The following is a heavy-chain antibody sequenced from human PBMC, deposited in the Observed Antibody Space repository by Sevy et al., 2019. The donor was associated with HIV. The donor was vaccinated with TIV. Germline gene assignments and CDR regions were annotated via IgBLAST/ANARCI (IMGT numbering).Heavy chain of an antibody. V-gene: IGHV3-23*01. CDR2: FSFGGGKI. CDR1: GFTFSKYS. J-gene: IGHJ4*02. CDR3: AGEGCTIPPDY. Sequence: GGSLRLSCAVSGFTFSKYSMSWIRQTPGKGLEWVSTFSFGGGKINYADSVKGRLTISRDDSRNTFYLQLNSLRAEDTAMYYCAGEGCTIPPDYWGQGTVVTVSS. D-gene: IGHD2-2*02.